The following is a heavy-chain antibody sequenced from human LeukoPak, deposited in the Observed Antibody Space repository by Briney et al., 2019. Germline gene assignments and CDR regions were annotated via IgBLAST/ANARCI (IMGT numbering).Heavy chain of an antibody. CDR1: GFTFRDYD. CDR3: ARVAKERVGGVYYFDY. Sequence: PGGSLRLSCAASGFTFRDYDMHWVREATGKGLEWGSAIGTAGDTYYTGSVKGRFTISRENAKNSLYLQMNSLRAGDTAVYYCARVAKERVGGVYYFDYWGQGTLVTVSS. J-gene: IGHJ4*02. CDR2: IGTAGDT. V-gene: IGHV3-13*01. D-gene: IGHD1-1*01.